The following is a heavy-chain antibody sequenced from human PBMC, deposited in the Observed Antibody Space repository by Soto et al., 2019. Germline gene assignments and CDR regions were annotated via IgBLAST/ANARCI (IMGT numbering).Heavy chain of an antibody. V-gene: IGHV1-18*01. CDR1: GYTFTSYG. D-gene: IGHD2-8*01. J-gene: IGHJ6*02. Sequence: ASVKVSCKASGYTFTSYGISWVRQAPGQGLEWMGWISAYNGNTNYAQKLQGRVTMTTDTSTSTAYMELRSLRSDDTAVYYCARGPPREYCTNGVCYYYGMDVWGQGTTVTVSS. CDR2: ISAYNGNT. CDR3: ARGPPREYCTNGVCYYYGMDV.